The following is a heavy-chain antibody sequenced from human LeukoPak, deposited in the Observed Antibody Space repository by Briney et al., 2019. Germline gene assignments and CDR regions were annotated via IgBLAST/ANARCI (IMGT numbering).Heavy chain of an antibody. D-gene: IGHD5/OR15-5a*01. V-gene: IGHV3-23*01. CDR1: GFIFSNYA. Sequence: GGSLRLSCAASGFIFSNYAMNWVRQAPGKGLEWVSFIYSGGGTKYADSVRGRFTISRDNSRNTLYLQMSSLRSEDTAVYYCAKDRRPYGVYDLDYWGQGTLVTVSS. CDR2: FIYSGGGT. J-gene: IGHJ4*02. CDR3: AKDRRPYGVYDLDY.